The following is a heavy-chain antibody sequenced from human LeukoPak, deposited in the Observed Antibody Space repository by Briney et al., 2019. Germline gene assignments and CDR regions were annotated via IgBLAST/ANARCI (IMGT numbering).Heavy chain of an antibody. CDR2: ISAYNGNT. Sequence: ASVKVSCKASGYTFTGYYMHWVRQDPGQGLEWMGWISAYNGNTNYAQKLQGRVTMTTDTSTSTAYMELRSLRSDDTAVYYCARVRFLEWLTFDYWGQGTLVTVSS. CDR3: ARVRFLEWLTFDY. V-gene: IGHV1-18*04. D-gene: IGHD3-3*01. J-gene: IGHJ4*02. CDR1: GYTFTGYY.